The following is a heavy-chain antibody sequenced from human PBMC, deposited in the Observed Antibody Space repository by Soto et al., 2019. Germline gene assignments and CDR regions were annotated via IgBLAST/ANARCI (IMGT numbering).Heavy chain of an antibody. Sequence: ASVKVSCKVSGYTLTELSMHWVRQAPGKGLEWMGGFDPEDGETIYAQKFQGRVTMTEDTSTDTAYMELSSLRSEDTAVYYCATKCRWYVGYYYDGMDFWGQGTTVTVS. J-gene: IGHJ6*02. V-gene: IGHV1-24*01. CDR3: ATKCRWYVGYYYDGMDF. CDR2: FDPEDGET. D-gene: IGHD6-13*01. CDR1: GYTLTELS.